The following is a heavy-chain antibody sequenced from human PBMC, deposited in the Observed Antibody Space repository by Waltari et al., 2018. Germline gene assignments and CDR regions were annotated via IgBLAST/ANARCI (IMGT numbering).Heavy chain of an antibody. CDR2: MNPNSGNT. J-gene: IGHJ3*02. V-gene: IGHV1-8*03. D-gene: IGHD4-17*01. CDR3: ARASDYGDYLLDAFDI. Sequence: QVQLVQSGAEVKKPGASVKVSCKASGYTFTSYDINWVRQATGQGLEWMGWMNPNSGNTGDAQKVQGRVTITRNTSRSTAYMELSSLRSEDTAVYYCARASDYGDYLLDAFDIWGQGTMVTVSS. CDR1: GYTFTSYD.